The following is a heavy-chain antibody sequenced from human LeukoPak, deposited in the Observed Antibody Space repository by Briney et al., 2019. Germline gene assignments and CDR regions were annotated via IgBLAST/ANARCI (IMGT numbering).Heavy chain of an antibody. CDR3: ARVYGSGSYKYFDY. J-gene: IGHJ4*02. CDR1: GFTVSSNY. Sequence: GGSLRLSCAASGFTVSSNYMSWVRQAPGKGLEWVSVIYSGGSTYYADSVKGRFTISRGNSKNTLYLQMNSLRAEDTAVYYCARVYGSGSYKYFDYWGQGTLVTVSS. V-gene: IGHV3-53*01. CDR2: IYSGGST. D-gene: IGHD3-10*01.